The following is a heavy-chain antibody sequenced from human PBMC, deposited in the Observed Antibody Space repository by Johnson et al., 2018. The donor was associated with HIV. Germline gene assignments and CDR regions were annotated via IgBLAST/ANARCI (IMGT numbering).Heavy chain of an antibody. CDR2: ISYDGSNK. J-gene: IGHJ3*02. CDR1: GFTFSSYA. Sequence: QMLLVESGGGLVQPGGSLRLSCAASGFTFSSYAMHWVRQAPGKGLEWVAVISYDGSNKYYADSVKGRFTISRDNSKNTLYLQMNSLRAEDTALYYCARGDSIGWYRYAFDIWGQGTMVTVSS. CDR3: ARGDSIGWYRYAFDI. D-gene: IGHD6-19*01. V-gene: IGHV3-30-3*01.